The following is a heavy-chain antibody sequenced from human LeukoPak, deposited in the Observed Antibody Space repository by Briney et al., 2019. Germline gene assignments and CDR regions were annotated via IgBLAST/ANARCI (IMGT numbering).Heavy chain of an antibody. CDR3: AKDKGFIAVAPPHDY. CDR2: ISGSGGST. D-gene: IGHD6-19*01. CDR1: GFTFSSYA. J-gene: IGHJ4*02. Sequence: GGSLRLSSAASGFTFSSYAMSWVRQAPGKGLEWVSAISGSGGSTYYADSVKGRFTISRDNSKNTLYLQMNSLRAEDTAVYYCAKDKGFIAVAPPHDYWGQGTLVTVSS. V-gene: IGHV3-23*01.